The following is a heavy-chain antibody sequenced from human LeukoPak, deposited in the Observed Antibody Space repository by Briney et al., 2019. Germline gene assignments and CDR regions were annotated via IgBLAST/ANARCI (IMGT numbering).Heavy chain of an antibody. Sequence: GASVKVSCKASGYTFAGSYIHWVRQAPGQGLEWMGWINPNSGATNYAQNFQGRVTMTRDTSISTAYIELSRLRSDDTAVYYCSVSYPRGWFDPWGQGTLVTVSS. CDR3: SVSYPRGWFDP. CDR1: GYTFAGSY. CDR2: INPNSGAT. D-gene: IGHD1-26*01. J-gene: IGHJ5*02. V-gene: IGHV1-2*02.